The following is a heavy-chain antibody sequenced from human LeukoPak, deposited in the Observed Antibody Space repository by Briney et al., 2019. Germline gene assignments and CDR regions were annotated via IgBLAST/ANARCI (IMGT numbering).Heavy chain of an antibody. Sequence: PGGSLRLSCAASGFTFSSYAMSWVRQAPGKGLEWVSAISGSGGSTYYADSVKGRFTISRDNAKNPLYLQMNSLRAEDTAIYYCAGPSYGDYGYWGQGTLVTVSS. D-gene: IGHD4-17*01. CDR2: ISGSGGST. CDR3: AGPSYGDYGY. V-gene: IGHV3-23*01. CDR1: GFTFSSYA. J-gene: IGHJ4*02.